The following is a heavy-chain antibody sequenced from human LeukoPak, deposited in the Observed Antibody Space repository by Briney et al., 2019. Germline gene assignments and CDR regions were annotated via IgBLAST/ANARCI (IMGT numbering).Heavy chain of an antibody. V-gene: IGHV4-34*01. Sequence: PSETLSLTCAVYGGSFSGYYWSWIRQPPGKGLEGIGEINHSGSTNYNPSLKSRVTISVDTSKNQFSLKLSSVTAADTAVYYCARGTMTTVTYYFDYWGQGTLVTVSS. CDR3: ARGTMTTVTYYFDY. D-gene: IGHD4-17*01. CDR1: GGSFSGYY. J-gene: IGHJ4*02. CDR2: INHSGST.